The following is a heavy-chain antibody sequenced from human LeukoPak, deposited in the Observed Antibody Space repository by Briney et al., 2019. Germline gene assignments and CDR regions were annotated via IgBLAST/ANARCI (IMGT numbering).Heavy chain of an antibody. CDR3: ARHGRGEAAVSGLDP. Sequence: SETLSLTCTVSGGSISSAGYYWDWIRQPPGKGLEWIGDISYSGSPNYNPSLRSRATISLDTSKNQVSLKLSSISAADTAVYYCARHGRGEAAVSGLDPWGQGTLITVSS. J-gene: IGHJ5*02. V-gene: IGHV4-39*01. CDR2: ISYSGSP. D-gene: IGHD3-10*01. CDR1: GGSISSAGYY.